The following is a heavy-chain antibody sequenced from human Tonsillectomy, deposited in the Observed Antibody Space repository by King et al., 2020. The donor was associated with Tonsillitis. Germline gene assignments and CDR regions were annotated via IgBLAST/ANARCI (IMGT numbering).Heavy chain of an antibody. CDR1: GGTFSSYG. V-gene: IGHV1-69*01. CDR2: IIPIFGTV. CDR3: AREAPRTGGYYGHDYYYYGMDV. Sequence: VQLVESGAEVKKPGSSVKVSCKASGGTFSSYGISWVRQAPGQGLEWMGGIIPIFGTVNYAQKFQGRVTITADESTSTAYMELSRLRSDDTAVYYCAREAPRTGGYYGHDYYYYGMDVWGLGTTVTVSS. D-gene: IGHD3-3*01. J-gene: IGHJ6*02.